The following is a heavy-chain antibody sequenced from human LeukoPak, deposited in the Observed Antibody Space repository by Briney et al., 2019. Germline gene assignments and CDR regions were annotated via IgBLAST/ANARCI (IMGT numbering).Heavy chain of an antibody. CDR2: IYYSGST. D-gene: IGHD6-19*01. CDR1: GGSISSYY. J-gene: IGHJ6*02. CDR3: ARDRSSLAVAGMFGMDV. Sequence: SETLPLTCTVSGGSISSYYWSWIRQPPGKGLEWIGYIYYSGSTNYDPSLKSRVTISVDTSKNQFSLKLSSVTAADTAVYYCARDRSSLAVAGMFGMDVWGQGTTVTVSS. V-gene: IGHV4-59*01.